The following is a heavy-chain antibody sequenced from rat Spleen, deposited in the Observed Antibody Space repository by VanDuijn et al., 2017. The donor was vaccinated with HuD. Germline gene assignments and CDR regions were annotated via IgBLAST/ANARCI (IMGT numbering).Heavy chain of an antibody. CDR3: ARYGGYFDF. J-gene: IGHJ1*01. V-gene: IGHV3-3*01. CDR1: VYSIKSSYR. CDR2: MNSAGNT. Sequence: EVQLQESGPGLVKPSQSLSLTCSDTVYSIKSSYRWNWIRKFPGSKLEWMGFMNSAGNTNYNPSLKGRVSITRDTSKNQFFLQLNSVTTEDTATYYCARYGGYFDFWGPGTMVTVSS. D-gene: IGHD1-11*01.